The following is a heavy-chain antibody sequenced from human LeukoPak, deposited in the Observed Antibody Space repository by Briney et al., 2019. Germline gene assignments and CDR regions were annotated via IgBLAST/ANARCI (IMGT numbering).Heavy chain of an antibody. Sequence: GGSLRLSCAASGFTFSSYAMHWVRQAPGKGLEWLSHIGRGGDDKNYADSVKGRFTISRDNAENSVFLQMNSLRIEDTAIYYCATDIRAVGDSRYFDYWGQGALVTVSS. J-gene: IGHJ4*02. D-gene: IGHD1-26*01. CDR2: IGRGGDDK. V-gene: IGHV3-21*05. CDR3: ATDIRAVGDSRYFDY. CDR1: GFTFSSYA.